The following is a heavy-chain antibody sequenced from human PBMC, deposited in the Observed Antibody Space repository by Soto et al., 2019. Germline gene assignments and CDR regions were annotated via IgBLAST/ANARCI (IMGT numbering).Heavy chain of an antibody. CDR1: GYTFTGYY. V-gene: IGHV1-2*02. CDR3: ARARSTPGEEYFDY. J-gene: IGHJ4*02. D-gene: IGHD7-27*01. Sequence: ASVKVSCKASGYTFTGYYMHWVRQAPGQGLEWMGWINPNSGGTNYAQKFQGRVTMTRDTPISTAYMELSRLRSDDTDVYCCARARSTPGEEYFDYWGQGTLVTVSS. CDR2: INPNSGGT.